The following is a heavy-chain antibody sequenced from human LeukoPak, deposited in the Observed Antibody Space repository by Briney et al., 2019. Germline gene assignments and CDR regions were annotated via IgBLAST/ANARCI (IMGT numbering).Heavy chain of an antibody. D-gene: IGHD7-27*01. CDR1: GFTFSSYA. CDR2: ISGSGGST. CDR3: AKDRGPGDSRYYGMDV. V-gene: IGHV3-23*01. J-gene: IGHJ6*02. Sequence: PGGSLRLSCAASGFTFSSYAMSWVRQAPGKGLEWVSAISGSGGSTYYADSVKGRFTISRGNSKNTLYLQMNSLRAEDTAVYYCAKDRGPGDSRYYGMDVWGQGTTVTVSS.